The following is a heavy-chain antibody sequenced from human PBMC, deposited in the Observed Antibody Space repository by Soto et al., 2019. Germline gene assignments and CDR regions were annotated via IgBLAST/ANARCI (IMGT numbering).Heavy chain of an antibody. D-gene: IGHD2-2*01. Sequence: LRLSCVASGFTFSTYTMSWVRQAPGKGLEWVSVISASGGSPSYADSVQGRFTISRDNAKNTLHLQMNSLRAEDTAVYYCAKDRSSTSCCREFDYWGQGTLVTVSS. CDR2: ISASGGSP. V-gene: IGHV3-23*01. CDR1: GFTFSTYT. CDR3: AKDRSSTSCCREFDY. J-gene: IGHJ4*02.